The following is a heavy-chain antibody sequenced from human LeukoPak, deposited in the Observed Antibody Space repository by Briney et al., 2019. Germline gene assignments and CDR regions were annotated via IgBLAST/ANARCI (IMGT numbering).Heavy chain of an antibody. Sequence: ASVKVSCKASGYTFTSYDINWVRQATGQGLEWMGWMNPNSGNTGYAQKFQGRVTMTRDTSTSTVYMELSSLRSEDTAVYYCARGKAARDRYYYGMDVWGQGTTVTVSS. J-gene: IGHJ6*02. CDR3: ARGKAARDRYYYGMDV. CDR2: MNPNSGNT. CDR1: GYTFTSYD. D-gene: IGHD6-13*01. V-gene: IGHV1-8*02.